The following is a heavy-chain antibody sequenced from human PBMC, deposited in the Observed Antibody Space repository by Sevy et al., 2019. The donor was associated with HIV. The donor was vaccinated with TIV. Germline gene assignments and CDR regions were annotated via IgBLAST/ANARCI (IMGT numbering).Heavy chain of an antibody. V-gene: IGHV4-38-2*01. J-gene: IGHJ4*02. CDR3: ARCYYEFDL. CDR2: IYHRGST. CDR1: NYPIISDGY. Sequence: SETLSLNCGVSNYPIISDGYWGWIRQPPGRGLEWIGSIYHRGSTYCNSSLKSRVTISVDTSKNQFSLKVRSVTAADTAVYYCARCYYEFDLWGQGILVTVSS. D-gene: IGHD3-22*01.